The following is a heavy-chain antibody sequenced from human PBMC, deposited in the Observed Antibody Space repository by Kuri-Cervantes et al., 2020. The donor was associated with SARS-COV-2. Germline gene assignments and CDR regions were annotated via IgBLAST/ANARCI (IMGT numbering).Heavy chain of an antibody. CDR2: ISYDGSNK. CDR1: GFTFSSYA. CDR3: ARDLRLGKSLDY. D-gene: IGHD7-27*01. Sequence: GESLKISCAASGFTFSSYAMHWVRQAPGKGLEWVAVISYDGSNKYYADSVKGRFTISRDNSKNTLYLQMNNLRAEDTAVYYCARDLRLGKSLDYWGQGTQVTVSS. J-gene: IGHJ4*02. V-gene: IGHV3-30-3*01.